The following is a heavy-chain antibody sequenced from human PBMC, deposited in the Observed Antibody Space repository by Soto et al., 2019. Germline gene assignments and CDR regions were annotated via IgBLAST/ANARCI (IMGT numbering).Heavy chain of an antibody. V-gene: IGHV4-30-4*01. CDR3: ARAHVWFGESTAYYFAY. CDR1: GGSISSGDYY. D-gene: IGHD3-10*01. Sequence: SETLSLTCTVSGGSISSGDYYWSWIRQPPGKGLEWIGYIYYSGSTYYNPSLKSRVTISVDTSKNQFSLKLSSVTAADTAVYYCARAHVWFGESTAYYFAYWGQGTLVTVSS. CDR2: IYYSGST. J-gene: IGHJ4*02.